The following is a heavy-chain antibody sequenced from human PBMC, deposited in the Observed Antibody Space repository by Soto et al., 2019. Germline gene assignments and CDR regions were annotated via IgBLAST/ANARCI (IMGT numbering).Heavy chain of an antibody. CDR3: VSDRRYGHASVPYS. Sequence: QAQLVESGGGVVQPGRSLRLSCAASGFAFSSYGMHWVRQAPGTGLEWVAVISYDGSLQHYADSVKGRFTISRDNSKNMVLLQMSRLRAADTAVYYCVSDRRYGHASVPYSWGQGTLVSVSS. V-gene: IGHV3-30*03. CDR1: GFAFSSYG. D-gene: IGHD5-18*01. J-gene: IGHJ4*02. CDR2: ISYDGSLQ.